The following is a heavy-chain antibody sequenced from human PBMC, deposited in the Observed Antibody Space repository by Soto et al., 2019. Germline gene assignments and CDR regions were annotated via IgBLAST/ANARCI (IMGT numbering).Heavy chain of an antibody. CDR3: ARVDYGDFNWFDP. V-gene: IGHV1-46*01. D-gene: IGHD4-17*01. J-gene: IGHJ5*02. Sequence: QVQLVQSGAEVKKPGASVKVSCKASGYTFTSYYMHWVRQAPGQGLEWMGIINPSGGSTSYAQKFQGRVTMTRDTSTCTVYIELSSLRSEDTAVYYCARVDYGDFNWFDPWGQGTLVTVSS. CDR2: INPSGGST. CDR1: GYTFTSYY.